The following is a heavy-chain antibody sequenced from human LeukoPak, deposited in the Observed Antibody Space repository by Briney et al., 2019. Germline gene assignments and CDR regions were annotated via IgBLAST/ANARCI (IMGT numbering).Heavy chain of an antibody. CDR2: IYSGGST. CDR1: GFTVSSNY. J-gene: IGHJ4*02. V-gene: IGHV3-53*01. CDR3: ARVSCYDSSGYYFLSYVDY. Sequence: GGSLRLSCAASGFTVSSNYMSWVRQAPGKGLEWVSVIYSGGSTYYADSVRGRFTISRDNSKNTLYLQMNSLGAEDTAVYYCARVSCYDSSGYYFLSYVDYWGQGTLVTVSS. D-gene: IGHD3-22*01.